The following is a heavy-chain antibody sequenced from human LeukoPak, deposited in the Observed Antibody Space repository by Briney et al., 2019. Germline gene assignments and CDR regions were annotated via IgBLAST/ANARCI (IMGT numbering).Heavy chain of an antibody. V-gene: IGHV3-30*02. D-gene: IGHD3-3*01. CDR2: IRYDGSNK. J-gene: IGHJ4*02. Sequence: GGSLRLSCAASGFTFSSYGMHWVRQAPGKGLEWVAFIRYDGSNKYYADSVKGRFTISRDNSKNTLYLQMNSLRAEDTAVYYCARGPYDFWSGYYVVWGQGTLVTVSS. CDR3: ARGPYDFWSGYYVV. CDR1: GFTFSSYG.